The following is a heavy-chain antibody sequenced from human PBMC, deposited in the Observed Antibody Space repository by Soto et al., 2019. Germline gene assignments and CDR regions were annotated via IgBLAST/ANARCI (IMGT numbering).Heavy chain of an antibody. Sequence: ASVKVSCEDSGYSITSYAMHWVRQAPGQGLEWMGWISGYNGDTKYAQKFQGRVTMTVDTSTTTAYMELRSLTSDDRAVYYCAKNGQPPYYYYGMDVWGQGTTVTVSS. V-gene: IGHV1-18*01. CDR3: AKNGQPPYYYYGMDV. CDR1: GYSITSYA. D-gene: IGHD2-8*01. CDR2: ISGYNGDT. J-gene: IGHJ6*02.